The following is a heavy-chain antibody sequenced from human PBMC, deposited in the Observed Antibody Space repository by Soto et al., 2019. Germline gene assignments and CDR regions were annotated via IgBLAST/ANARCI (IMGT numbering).Heavy chain of an antibody. V-gene: IGHV3-21*01. D-gene: IGHD4-17*01. CDR1: GFTFSSYS. CDR2: ISSSSSYI. Sequence: EVQLVESGGGLVQPGGSLRLSCAASGFTFSSYSMNWVRQAPGKGLEWVSSISSSSSYIYYADSVKGRFTISRDNAKNSLYLQMNSLRAEDTAVYYCASYGDYEDYFDYWGQGTLVTVSS. CDR3: ASYGDYEDYFDY. J-gene: IGHJ4*02.